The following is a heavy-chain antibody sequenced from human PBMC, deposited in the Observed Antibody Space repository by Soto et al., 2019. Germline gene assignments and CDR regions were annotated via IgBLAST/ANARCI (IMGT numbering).Heavy chain of an antibody. CDR3: AKAPRYYYDRSGYYYFDY. CDR2: ISGSGGST. D-gene: IGHD3-22*01. J-gene: IGHJ4*02. CDR1: GFTFSSYA. V-gene: IGHV3-23*01. Sequence: GGSLRLSCAASGFTFSSYAMSWVRQAPGKGREWVSAISGSGGSTYYADSVKGRFTISRDNSKKTLYLQMNSLRAEDTAVYYCAKAPRYYYDRSGYYYFDYWGQGTMVTVSS.